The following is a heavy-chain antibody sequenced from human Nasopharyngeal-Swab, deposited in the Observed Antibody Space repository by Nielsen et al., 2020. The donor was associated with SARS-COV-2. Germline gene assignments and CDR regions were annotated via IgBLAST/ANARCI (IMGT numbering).Heavy chain of an antibody. CDR3: ANLYDSNGYYQPYFDY. CDR2: IYYSGST. Sequence: SETLSLTCTVSGGSISSSSYYWGWIRQPPGKGLEWIGSIYYSGSTYYNPSLKSRVTTSVDTSKNQFSLKLSSVTAADTAVYYCANLYDSNGYYQPYFDYWGQGTLVTVSS. J-gene: IGHJ4*02. V-gene: IGHV4-39*01. CDR1: GGSISSSSYY. D-gene: IGHD3-22*01.